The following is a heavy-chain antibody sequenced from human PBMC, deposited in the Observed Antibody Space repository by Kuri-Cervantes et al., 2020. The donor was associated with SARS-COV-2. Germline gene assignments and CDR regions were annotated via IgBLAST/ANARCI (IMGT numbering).Heavy chain of an antibody. CDR3: ARGDGAYSGSSPFDY. D-gene: IGHD6-6*01. V-gene: IGHV4-59*01. Sequence: LSCTVSGGSISSYYWSWIRQPPGKGLEWIGYIYYSGSTNYHPSLKSRVTISVDTSKNQFSLKLSSVTAADTAVYYCARGDGAYSGSSPFDYWGQGTLVTVSS. CDR1: GGSISSYY. J-gene: IGHJ4*02. CDR2: IYYSGST.